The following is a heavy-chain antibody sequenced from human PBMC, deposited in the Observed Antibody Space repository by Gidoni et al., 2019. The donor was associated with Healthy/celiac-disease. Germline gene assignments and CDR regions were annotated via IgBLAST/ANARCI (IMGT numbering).Heavy chain of an antibody. CDR2: ISSSSSYI. CDR1: GFTFRSYS. V-gene: IGHV3-21*01. J-gene: IGHJ6*02. D-gene: IGHD6-19*01. CDR3: ARGEGGSGWYLGVLGSYYYYGMDV. Sequence: EVQRVEAGGGLVKPGGSLRLSCAASGFTFRSYSMKWVRQAPGKRLEWGSSISSSSSYIHYADSVKGLFTISRDNAKNSLYLQMNSLRAEDTAVYYCARGEGGSGWYLGVLGSYYYYGMDVWGQGTTVTVSS.